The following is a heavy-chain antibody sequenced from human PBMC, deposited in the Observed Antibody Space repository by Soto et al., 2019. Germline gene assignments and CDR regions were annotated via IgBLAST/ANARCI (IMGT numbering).Heavy chain of an antibody. D-gene: IGHD3-10*01. J-gene: IGHJ5*02. CDR1: GGSFSGYY. V-gene: IGHV4-34*01. CDR2: INHSGST. CDR3: ARAHAMVRGVGFDP. Sequence: SETLSLTCAVYGGSFSGYYWSWIRQPPGKGLEWIGEINHSGSTNYNPSLKSRVTISVDTSKNQFSLKLSSVTAADTAVYYCARAHAMVRGVGFDPWGQGTLVTVSS.